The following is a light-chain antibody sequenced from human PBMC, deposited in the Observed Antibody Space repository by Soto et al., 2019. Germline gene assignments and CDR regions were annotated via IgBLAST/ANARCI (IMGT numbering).Light chain of an antibody. J-gene: IGKJ1*01. Sequence: DIHMTQSPSSLSASVGDRVTITCQASQDISNYLNWYQQKPGKAPKLLIYDASSLESGVPSRFSGSGSGTEFTLTISSLQPDDFATYYCQQYKRTFGQGTKVDIK. CDR1: QDISNY. CDR2: DAS. V-gene: IGKV1-5*01. CDR3: QQYKRT.